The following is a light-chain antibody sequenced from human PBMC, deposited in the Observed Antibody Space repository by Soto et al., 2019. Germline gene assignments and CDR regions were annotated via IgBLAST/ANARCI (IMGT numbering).Light chain of an antibody. Sequence: QSVLTQPPSVSGAAGQSVTISCSGSSSNIGAGYDVHWYQQFPGGAPKSLIFGNYNRPSGVPNRFSGSRSGSSASLAIAGLQPEDEAFYYCCLYIGATTYVFGTGTKVTVL. V-gene: IGLV1-40*01. CDR3: CLYIGATTYV. J-gene: IGLJ1*01. CDR1: SSNIGAGYD. CDR2: GNY.